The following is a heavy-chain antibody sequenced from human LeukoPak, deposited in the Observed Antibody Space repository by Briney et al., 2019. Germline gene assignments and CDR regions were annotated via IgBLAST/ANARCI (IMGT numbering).Heavy chain of an antibody. Sequence: PGGSLRLSCAASGFTFSDYYMSWIRQAPGKGLEWVSYISSSGSTIYYADSVKGRFTISRDNAKNSLYLQMNSLRAEDTAVYYCASFRDWNDPIDYWGQGTLVTVSS. D-gene: IGHD1-1*01. CDR2: ISSSGSTI. J-gene: IGHJ4*02. CDR1: GFTFSDYY. V-gene: IGHV3-11*01. CDR3: ASFRDWNDPIDY.